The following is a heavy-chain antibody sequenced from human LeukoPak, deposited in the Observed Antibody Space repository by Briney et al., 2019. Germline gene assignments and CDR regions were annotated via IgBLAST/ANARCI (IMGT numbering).Heavy chain of an antibody. V-gene: IGHV3-21*01. CDR2: ISSSSSYI. CDR1: GFTFSSYS. Sequence: GGSLRLSCAASGFTFSSYSMNWVRQAPGKGLEWVSSISSSSSYIYYADSVKGRFTISRDNAKNSLYLQMNSLRAEDTAVYYCAGHEPHYYYGMDVWGQGTTVTVSS. CDR3: AGHEPHYYYGMDV. J-gene: IGHJ6*02. D-gene: IGHD1-14*01.